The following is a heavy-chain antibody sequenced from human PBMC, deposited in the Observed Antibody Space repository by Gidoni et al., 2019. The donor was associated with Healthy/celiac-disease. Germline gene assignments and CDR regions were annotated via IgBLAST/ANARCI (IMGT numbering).Heavy chain of an antibody. CDR3: ARITYYYYSSGYYYDAFDI. CDR2: IFSNDEK. D-gene: IGHD3-22*01. V-gene: IGHV2-26*01. CDR1: GLSLSNARMG. Sequence: QVTLKESGPVLVKPTETLPLTCTVPGLSLSNARMGVSWIRQPPGKALEWLAHIFSNDEKSYNTSLKSRLTISNDTSKSQVVLTMTNMDPVDTATYYCARITYYYYSSGYYYDAFDIWGQGTMVTVSS. J-gene: IGHJ3*02.